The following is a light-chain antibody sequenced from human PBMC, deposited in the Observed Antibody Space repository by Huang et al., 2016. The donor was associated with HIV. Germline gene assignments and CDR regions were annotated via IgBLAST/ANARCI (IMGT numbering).Light chain of an antibody. CDR3: QQSYRTPRT. V-gene: IGKV1-39*01. J-gene: IGKJ2*01. Sequence: DIQMTQFPTSLSASVEDKVTITCRAGQTIDKYLNWYQQKLGRAPKLLIDGASNLQSGVPSRFSGRGSETHFSLTSNNLQPDDSATYYCQQSYRTPRTFGQGTKLEI. CDR1: QTIDKY. CDR2: GAS.